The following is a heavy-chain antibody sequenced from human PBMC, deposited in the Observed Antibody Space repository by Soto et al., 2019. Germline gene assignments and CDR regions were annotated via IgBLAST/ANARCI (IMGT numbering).Heavy chain of an antibody. CDR1: GFTFSSYG. Sequence: QVQLVESGGGVVQPGRSLRLSCAASGFTFSSYGMHWVRQAPGKGLEWVAVISYDGSNKYYADSVKGRFTISRDNSKNTLYLQMNSLRAEDTAVYYCAKDQYYYDSSGYYQLHYYYGMDVWGHGTTVTVSS. D-gene: IGHD3-22*01. CDR3: AKDQYYYDSSGYYQLHYYYGMDV. V-gene: IGHV3-30*18. J-gene: IGHJ6*02. CDR2: ISYDGSNK.